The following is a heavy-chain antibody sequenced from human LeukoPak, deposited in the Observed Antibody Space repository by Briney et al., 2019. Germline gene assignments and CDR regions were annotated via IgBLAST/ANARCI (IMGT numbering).Heavy chain of an antibody. J-gene: IGHJ4*02. CDR2: VSGSGGST. D-gene: IGHD5-12*01. Sequence: GGSLRLSCAAAGFTFSSYAMSWVRQAPGKGLEWVSGVSGSGGSTYYADSVKGRFTISRDNSKNTLYLQMNSLRAEDTAVYYCAKDLDIVATITGNWGQGTLVTVSS. CDR1: GFTFSSYA. CDR3: AKDLDIVATITGN. V-gene: IGHV3-23*01.